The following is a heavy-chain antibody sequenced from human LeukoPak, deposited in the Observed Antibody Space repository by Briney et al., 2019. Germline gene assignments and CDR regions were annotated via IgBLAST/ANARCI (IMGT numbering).Heavy chain of an antibody. CDR1: GFTFSTHW. D-gene: IGHD3-16*01. CDR3: TRDWGGIDY. J-gene: IGHJ4*02. CDR2: IHSDGSST. Sequence: GGSLRLSCAASGFTFSTHWMHWVRQAPGKGLVWVSRIHSDGSSTNYADSVKGRFTISRDNAKNTLYLQMNSLRAEDTAVYYCTRDWGGIDYWGQGTLVTVSS. V-gene: IGHV3-74*01.